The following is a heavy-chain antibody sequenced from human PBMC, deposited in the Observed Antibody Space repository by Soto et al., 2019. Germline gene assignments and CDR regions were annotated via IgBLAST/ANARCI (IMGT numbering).Heavy chain of an antibody. V-gene: IGHV1-69*01. Sequence: QVQLVQSGAEVKKPGSSVKVSCKASGGTFSSYAISWVRQAPGQGLEWMGGIIPIVGTGNYAQNFQGRVTISADESESTADMELSSLKPEDTAMNYCARDLRAAGRPGMDVWGQGTPVTVSS. D-gene: IGHD6-13*01. CDR1: GGTFSSYA. J-gene: IGHJ6*02. CDR2: IIPIVGTG. CDR3: ARDLRAAGRPGMDV.